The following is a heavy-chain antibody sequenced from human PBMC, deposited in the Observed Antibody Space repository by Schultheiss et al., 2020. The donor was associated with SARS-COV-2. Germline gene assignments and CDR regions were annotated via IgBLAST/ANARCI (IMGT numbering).Heavy chain of an antibody. CDR2: IYTSGST. J-gene: IGHJ4*02. CDR1: GGSFSGYY. CDR3: ARHPWGLVGATTKFDY. Sequence: SETLSLTCAVYGGSFSGYYWSWIRQPAGKGLEWIGRIYTSGSTNYNPSLKSRVTISVDTSKNQFSLKLSSVTAADTAVYYCARHPWGLVGATTKFDYWGQGTLVTVSS. D-gene: IGHD1-26*01. V-gene: IGHV4-59*10.